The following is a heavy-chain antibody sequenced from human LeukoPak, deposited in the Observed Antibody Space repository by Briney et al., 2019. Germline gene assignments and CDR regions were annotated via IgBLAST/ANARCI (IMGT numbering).Heavy chain of an antibody. V-gene: IGHV4-30-2*01. CDR2: IYRSGST. J-gene: IGHJ5*02. Sequence: SETLSLTCAVSGVSISSGDYSWSWVRQPSGKGLEWIGNIYRSGSTYYNPSLKSRVTISVDRSKNQFSLRLSSVTAADTAVYYCARGDSSGYYPYHWGQGTLVTVSS. CDR1: GVSISSGDYS. CDR3: ARGDSSGYYPYH. D-gene: IGHD3-22*01.